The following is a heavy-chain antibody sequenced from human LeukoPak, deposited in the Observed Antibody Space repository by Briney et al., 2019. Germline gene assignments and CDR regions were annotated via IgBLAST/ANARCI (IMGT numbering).Heavy chain of an antibody. CDR3: ARDPPARYSSGWYSY. Sequence: PGGSLRLSCAASGFTVSSNYMSWVRQAPGKGLEWVSVIYSGGSTYYADSVKGRFTISRDNSKNTLYLQMNSLRAEDTAVYYCARDPPARYSSGWYSYWGQGTPVTVSS. V-gene: IGHV3-53*01. D-gene: IGHD6-19*01. CDR2: IYSGGST. CDR1: GFTVSSNY. J-gene: IGHJ4*02.